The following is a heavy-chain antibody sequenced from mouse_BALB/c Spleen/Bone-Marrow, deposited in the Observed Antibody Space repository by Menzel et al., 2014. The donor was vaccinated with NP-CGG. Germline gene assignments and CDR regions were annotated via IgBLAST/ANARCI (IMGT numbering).Heavy chain of an antibody. D-gene: IGHD1-1*01. J-gene: IGHJ2*01. CDR3: ARSGSSSGYFDY. V-gene: IGHV5-17*02. CDR2: ISSGSSTI. CDR1: GFTFSSFG. Sequence: EVQLVESGGGLVQPGGSRKLSCVASGFTFSSFGMHWVRQAPEKGLEWVAYISSGSSTIYYADTVMGRFTISRDNPKNTLFLQMTSLRSEDTAMYYCARSGSSSGYFDYWGQGTTLTVSS.